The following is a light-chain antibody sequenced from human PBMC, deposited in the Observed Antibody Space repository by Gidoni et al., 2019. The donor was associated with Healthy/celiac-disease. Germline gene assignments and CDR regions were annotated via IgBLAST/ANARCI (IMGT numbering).Light chain of an antibody. CDR1: QSISSW. Sequence: DIQMTQSPSTLSAYVGDRVTITCRASQSISSWLDWYQQKPGKAPKLLIYDASSLESGVPSRFSGSGSGTEFTLTISSLQPDDFATYYCQQYNSYPWTFGQGTKVEIK. J-gene: IGKJ1*01. V-gene: IGKV1-5*01. CDR3: QQYNSYPWT. CDR2: DAS.